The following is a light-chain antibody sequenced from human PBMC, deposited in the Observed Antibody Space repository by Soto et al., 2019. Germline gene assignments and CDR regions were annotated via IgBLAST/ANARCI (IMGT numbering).Light chain of an antibody. J-gene: IGKJ1*01. CDR2: DAS. CDR3: QQYSAYWT. V-gene: IGKV1-5*01. CDR1: RSINRW. Sequence: DIQMTQSPSTLSASVGDRVTITCRASRSINRWLAWYQQKPGKAPKLIISDASNLENGVPSRLSGSGSGTEFTLTISSLQSDDFATYYCQQYSAYWTFGQGTKVDIK.